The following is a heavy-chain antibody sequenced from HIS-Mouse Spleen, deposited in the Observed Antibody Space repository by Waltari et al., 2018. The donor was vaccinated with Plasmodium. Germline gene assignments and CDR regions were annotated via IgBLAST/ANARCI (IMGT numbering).Heavy chain of an antibody. V-gene: IGHV3-7*01. J-gene: IGHJ2*01. CDR3: ASSWYWYFDL. D-gene: IGHD6-13*01. CDR1: GFSFSGYW. CDR2: IKQDGSEK. Sequence: EVQLVESGVGLVLPGGSLRLSCAAPGFSFSGYWMSWVRQAPGKGLEWVANIKQDGSEKYYVDSVKGRFTISRDNAKNSLYLQMNSLRAEDTAVYYCASSWYWYFDLWGRGTLVTVSS.